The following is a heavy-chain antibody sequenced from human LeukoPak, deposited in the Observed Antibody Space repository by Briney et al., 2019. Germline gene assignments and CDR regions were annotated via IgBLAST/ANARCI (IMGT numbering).Heavy chain of an antibody. CDR3: ARFVSRYDCSSTSCPSRRPYYYYGMDV. Sequence: SETLSLTCAVYGGSFSGYYWSWIRQPPGKGLEWIGEINHSGSTNYNPSLKSRVTISVDTSKNQFSLKLSSVTAADTAVYYCARFVSRYDCSSTSCPSRRPYYYYGMDVWGQGTTVTVSS. CDR1: GGSFSGYY. V-gene: IGHV4-34*01. J-gene: IGHJ6*02. D-gene: IGHD2-2*01. CDR2: INHSGST.